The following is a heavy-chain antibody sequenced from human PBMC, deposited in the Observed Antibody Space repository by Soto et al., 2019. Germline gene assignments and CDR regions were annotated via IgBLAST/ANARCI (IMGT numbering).Heavy chain of an antibody. D-gene: IGHD4-4*01. Sequence: ASVKVSCKASGGTFSSYTISWVRQAPGQGLEWMGRIIPILGIANYAQKFQGRVTITADKSTSTAYMELSSLRSEDTAVYYCARDPENKRLHRGAFDIWGQGTMVTVSS. J-gene: IGHJ3*02. V-gene: IGHV1-69*04. CDR3: ARDPENKRLHRGAFDI. CDR2: IIPILGIA. CDR1: GGTFSSYT.